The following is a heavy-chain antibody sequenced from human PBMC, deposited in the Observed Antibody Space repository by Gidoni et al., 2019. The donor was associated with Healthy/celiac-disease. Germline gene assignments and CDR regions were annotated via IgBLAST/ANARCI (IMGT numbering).Heavy chain of an antibody. V-gene: IGHV3-9*01. CDR3: AKDSGYDVEEPLRAFDY. Sequence: EVQLVESGGGLVQPGRSLRLSCAASGFTFDDYAMHWVRQAPGKGLEWVSGISWNSGSIGYADSVKGRFTISRDNAKNSLYLQMNSLRAEDTALYYCAKDSGYDVEEPLRAFDYWGQGTLVTVSS. J-gene: IGHJ4*02. CDR1: GFTFDDYA. D-gene: IGHD5-12*01. CDR2: ISWNSGSI.